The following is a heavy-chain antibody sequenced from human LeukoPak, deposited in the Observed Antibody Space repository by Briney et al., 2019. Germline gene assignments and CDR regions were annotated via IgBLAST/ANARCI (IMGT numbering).Heavy chain of an antibody. CDR1: GFTFSSYA. CDR2: ISGSGGST. Sequence: GGSLRLSCAASGFTFSSYAMSWVRQAPGKGLEWVSDISGSGGSTYYADSVKGRFTISRDNSKNTLYLQMNSLRAEDTAVYYCAKDPGFYDSSGYYYVYWGQGTLVTVSS. D-gene: IGHD3-22*01. CDR3: AKDPGFYDSSGYYYVY. V-gene: IGHV3-23*01. J-gene: IGHJ4*02.